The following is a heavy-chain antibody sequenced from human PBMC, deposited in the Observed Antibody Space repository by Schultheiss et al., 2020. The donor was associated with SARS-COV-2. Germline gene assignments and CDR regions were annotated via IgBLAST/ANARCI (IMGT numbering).Heavy chain of an antibody. CDR2: ISWNSGTI. J-gene: IGHJ6*02. D-gene: IGHD5-18*01. CDR1: GFTFSSYG. Sequence: GGSLRLSCAASGFTFSSYGMHWVRQAPGKGLEWVSGISWNSGTIAYADSVKGRFTISRDNAKNSLYLQMNSLRAEDTAVYYCAKDEGYSYGYDGEEGWRGYYYYGMDVWGQGTTVTVSS. CDR3: AKDEGYSYGYDGEEGWRGYYYYGMDV. V-gene: IGHV3-48*04.